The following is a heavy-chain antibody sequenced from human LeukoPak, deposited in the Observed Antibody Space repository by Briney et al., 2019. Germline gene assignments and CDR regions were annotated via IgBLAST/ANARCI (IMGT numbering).Heavy chain of an antibody. CDR3: ARASGEPEWMYYFDY. Sequence: GGSLRLSCAASGLTFEDYGMSWVRQAPGKGLEWVANIKQDGSEKYYVDSVKGRFTISRDNAKNSLYLQMNSLRAEDTAVYYCARASGEPEWMYYFDYWGQGTLVTVSS. CDR2: IKQDGSEK. D-gene: IGHD3-10*01. CDR1: GLTFEDYG. J-gene: IGHJ4*02. V-gene: IGHV3-7*01.